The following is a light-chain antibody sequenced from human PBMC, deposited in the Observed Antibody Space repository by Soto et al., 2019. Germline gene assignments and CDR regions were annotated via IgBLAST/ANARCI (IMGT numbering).Light chain of an antibody. CDR1: NNDIGTHNF. CDR2: DVN. J-gene: IGLJ2*01. CDR3: SSYTNSIPRI. Sequence: QSALTQPASVSGSPGQSITISCTGTNNDIGTHNFVSWFQHHPGKAPKLIIYDVNNRPSGLSSRFSGSKSGNTASLTISGLQAEDEGDYYCSSYTNSIPRIFGGGTKLTVL. V-gene: IGLV2-14*03.